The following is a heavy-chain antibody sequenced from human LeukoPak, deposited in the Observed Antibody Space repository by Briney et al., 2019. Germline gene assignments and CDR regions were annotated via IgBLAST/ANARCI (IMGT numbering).Heavy chain of an antibody. V-gene: IGHV4-34*01. D-gene: IGHD2-2*02. Sequence: SETLSLTCSVYGGSLSPYYWNWIRQPPGKGLEWIGEINHRGSTTYNPSLKSRVTISVDTSKNQFSLKLSSVTAADTAVYYCARAPLPAAILRGDDGDMDSSSDAFDIWGQGTMVTVSS. CDR3: ARAPLPAAILRGDDGDMDSSSDAFDI. CDR2: INHRGST. J-gene: IGHJ3*02. CDR1: GGSLSPYY.